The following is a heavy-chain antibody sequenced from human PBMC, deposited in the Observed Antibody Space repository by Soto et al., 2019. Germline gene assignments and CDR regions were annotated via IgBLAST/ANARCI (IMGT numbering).Heavy chain of an antibody. CDR3: ARERGGGDFDY. V-gene: IGHV1-8*01. D-gene: IGHD3-16*01. J-gene: IGHJ4*02. CDR2: MNPNSDNT. Sequence: QVQLVQSGAEVKKPGASVKVSCKASGYTFTSYDINWVRQATGQGLEWMGWMNPNSDNTGYAQKFQGRLTMTRNTPKTTPSVELSSLRSEDAAVYCCARERGGGDFDYWGQGILVTVSS. CDR1: GYTFTSYD.